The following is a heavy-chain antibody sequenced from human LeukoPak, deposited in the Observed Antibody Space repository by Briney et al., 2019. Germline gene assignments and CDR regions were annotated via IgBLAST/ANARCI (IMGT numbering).Heavy chain of an antibody. V-gene: IGHV1-8*03. CDR3: ARGLESYDSSTYPVLSS. D-gene: IGHD3-22*01. Sequence: GASVKVSCKASGYTFSNYDINWVRQAPGQGLEWMGCMNPNSGDTRYAQKFQGRVTITRNTSINTAYMELSSLRSEDTAVYYCARGLESYDSSTYPVLSSWGQGTLVTVSS. CDR1: GYTFSNYD. CDR2: MNPNSGDT. J-gene: IGHJ4*02.